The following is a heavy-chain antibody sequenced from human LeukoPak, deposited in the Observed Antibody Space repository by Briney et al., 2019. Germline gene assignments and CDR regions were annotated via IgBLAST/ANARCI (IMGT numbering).Heavy chain of an antibody. Sequence: GASVKVSCKASGYTFTSYGISWVRQAPGQGLEWMGWFSAYNGNTNYAQKLQGRVTMTTDTSTSTAYMELRSLRSDDTAVYYCARDYGGGYYDDAFDIWGQGTMVTVSS. J-gene: IGHJ3*02. CDR3: ARDYGGGYYDDAFDI. D-gene: IGHD3-22*01. CDR2: FSAYNGNT. CDR1: GYTFTSYG. V-gene: IGHV1-18*01.